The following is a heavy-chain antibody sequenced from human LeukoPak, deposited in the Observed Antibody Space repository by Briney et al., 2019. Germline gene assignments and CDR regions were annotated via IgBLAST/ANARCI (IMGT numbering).Heavy chain of an antibody. D-gene: IGHD3-10*01. V-gene: IGHV4-59*01. CDR1: GGSLSPYY. CDR2: IYYTGST. Sequence: SETLSLTCTVSGGSLSPYYWSWIRQPPGKRLEWIAYIYYTGSTNYNSSLKSRVTISVDTSKNQISLRLSSVTAADTAVYYCARVGSGLSAFDYWGPGILVTASS. CDR3: ARVGSGLSAFDY. J-gene: IGHJ4*02.